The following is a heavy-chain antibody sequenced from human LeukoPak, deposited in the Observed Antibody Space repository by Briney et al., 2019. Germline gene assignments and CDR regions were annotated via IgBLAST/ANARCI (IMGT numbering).Heavy chain of an antibody. CDR2: IKADGSEK. CDR3: ARNRGWQQFDY. Sequence: GGSLRLSCAASGFTFTNYWMSWVRQAPGKGLEWVANIKADGSEKYYVDSVKGRFTISRDNTRNSLSLEMNNLRVEDTAVYYCARNRGWQQFDYWGQGTLLTVSS. CDR1: GFTFTNYW. J-gene: IGHJ4*02. V-gene: IGHV3-7*01. D-gene: IGHD5-24*01.